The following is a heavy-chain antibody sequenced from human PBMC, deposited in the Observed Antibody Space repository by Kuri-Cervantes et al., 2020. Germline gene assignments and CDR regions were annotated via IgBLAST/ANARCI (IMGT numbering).Heavy chain of an antibody. CDR3: ARDHGLHQIATILFSLIY. D-gene: IGHD5-12*01. CDR2: IYQRGST. V-gene: IGHV4-38-2*02. J-gene: IGHJ4*02. Sequence: SETLSLTCSVSGFSITTSVRYWGWIRQPPGKGLEWIGSIYQRGSTYYNPSLKSRVTISVDTSKNQFSLKLSSVTAADTAVYYCARDHGLHQIATILFSLIYWGQGTLVTVSS. CDR1: GFSITTSVRY.